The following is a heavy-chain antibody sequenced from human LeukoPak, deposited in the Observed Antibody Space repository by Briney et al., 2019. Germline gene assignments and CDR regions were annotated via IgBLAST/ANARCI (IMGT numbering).Heavy chain of an antibody. CDR3: AREGTDATQQLRPFDY. CDR2: IYTSGST. CDR1: GGSISSGSYY. D-gene: IGHD6-13*01. V-gene: IGHV4-61*02. J-gene: IGHJ4*02. Sequence: SETLSLTCTVSGGSISSGSYYWSWIRQPAGKGLEWIGRIYTSGSTNYNPSLKSRVTISVDTSKNQFSLQLNSVTPEDTAVYYCAREGTDATQQLRPFDYWGQGTLVTVSS.